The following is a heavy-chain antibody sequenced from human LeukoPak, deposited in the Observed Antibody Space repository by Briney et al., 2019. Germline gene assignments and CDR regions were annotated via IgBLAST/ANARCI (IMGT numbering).Heavy chain of an antibody. V-gene: IGHV3-30*02. Sequence: PGGSLRLSCAASGFTFSNYGMHWVRQAPGKGLECVAFIRYDGSNKFYADSVKGRFTISRGNSKNTLCLQMNSLRAEDTAVYYCAAYHVSHSESGYWGQGTLVAVSS. CDR2: IRYDGSNK. J-gene: IGHJ4*02. CDR3: AAYHVSHSESGY. D-gene: IGHD1-14*01. CDR1: GFTFSNYG.